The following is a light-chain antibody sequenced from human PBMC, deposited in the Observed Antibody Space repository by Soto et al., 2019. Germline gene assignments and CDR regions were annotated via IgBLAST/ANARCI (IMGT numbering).Light chain of an antibody. CDR3: QKCKIAPFT. V-gene: IGKV1-27*01. Sequence: DIPMTQSPSSLSAFVGDTVTITCRASQDISNFLAWYQQKPGKVPKLLIYAASTLQSGVPSRFSGSGSGTDFTLTISSLQPDGVATYYCQKCKIAPFTFGGGTKVEMK. CDR2: AAS. CDR1: QDISNF. J-gene: IGKJ4*01.